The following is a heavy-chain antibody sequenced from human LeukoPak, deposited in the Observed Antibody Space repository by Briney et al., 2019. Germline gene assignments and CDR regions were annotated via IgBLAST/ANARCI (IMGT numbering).Heavy chain of an antibody. D-gene: IGHD3-3*01. J-gene: IGHJ6*02. CDR3: ARDPRFYDLYGMDV. V-gene: IGHV4-39*07. CDR2: IYYSGST. CDR1: GGSISGSSYY. Sequence: PSETLSLTCTVSGGSISGSSYYWGWIRQPPGKGLEWIGSIYYSGSTYYNPSLKSRVTISVDTSKNQFSLKLNSVTAADTAVYYCARDPRFYDLYGMDVWGQGTTVTVSS.